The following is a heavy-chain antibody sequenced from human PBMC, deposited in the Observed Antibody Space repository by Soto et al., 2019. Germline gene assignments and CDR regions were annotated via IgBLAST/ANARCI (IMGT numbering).Heavy chain of an antibody. Sequence: SETLSLTCTVSGGSVSSGGHYWSWIRHPPGRDLEWIGSIYYSGTTNYNPSLKSRVTISVDTSKNQFSLKLSSVTAADTAVYYCARDLMGYSYGNYFDHWGKGTLVTVST. CDR2: IYYSGTT. D-gene: IGHD5-18*01. J-gene: IGHJ4*02. V-gene: IGHV4-61*08. CDR3: ARDLMGYSYGNYFDH. CDR1: GGSVSSGGHY.